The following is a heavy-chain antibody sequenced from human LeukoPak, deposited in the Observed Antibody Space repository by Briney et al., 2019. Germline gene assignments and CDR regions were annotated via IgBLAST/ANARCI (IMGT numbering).Heavy chain of an antibody. V-gene: IGHV3-23*01. CDR1: GFTVSSNY. CDR3: AKGGMWFGPYFDY. J-gene: IGHJ4*02. CDR2: ISGSGGST. Sequence: GGSLRLSCAASGFTVSSNYMSWVRQAPGRGLEWVSAISGSGGSTYYADSVKGRFTISRDNSKNTLYLQMNSLRAEDTAVYYCAKGGMWFGPYFDYWGQGTLVTVSS. D-gene: IGHD3-10*01.